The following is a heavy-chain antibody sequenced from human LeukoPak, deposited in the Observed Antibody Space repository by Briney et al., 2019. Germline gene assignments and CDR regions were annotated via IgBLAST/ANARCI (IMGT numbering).Heavy chain of an antibody. CDR3: ARDVPAISGSYYYFDY. CDR2: IWYDGSNK. V-gene: IGHV3-33*01. CDR1: GFTFSSYG. D-gene: IGHD3-10*01. J-gene: IGHJ4*02. Sequence: GRSLRLSCAASGFTFSSYGMHWVRQAPGKGLEWVAVIWYDGSNKYYADSVKGRFTISRDNSKNTLYLQMNSLRAEDTAVYYCARDVPAISGSYYYFDYWGQGTLVTVSS.